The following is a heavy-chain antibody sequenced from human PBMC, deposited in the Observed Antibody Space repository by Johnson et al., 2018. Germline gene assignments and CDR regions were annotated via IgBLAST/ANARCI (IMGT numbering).Heavy chain of an antibody. D-gene: IGHD3-22*01. J-gene: IGHJ1*01. CDR3: SIEGYYDGSDYSYGYFHH. Sequence: VQLVQSGGGLVKPGGSLRLSCEGTGFTFSNAWMSWVRQAPGKGLEWVGRFKSKTDGGTTDYAAPVEGRFTISRDDSNNTVYLQMNSLKTEDTAVYYCSIEGYYDGSDYSYGYFHHWGQGTLVTVSS. V-gene: IGHV3-15*01. CDR1: GFTFSNAW. CDR2: FKSKTDGGTT.